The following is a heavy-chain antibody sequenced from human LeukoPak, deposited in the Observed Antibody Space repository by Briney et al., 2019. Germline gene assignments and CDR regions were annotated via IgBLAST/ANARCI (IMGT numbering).Heavy chain of an antibody. J-gene: IGHJ4*02. D-gene: IGHD3-10*01. Sequence: PGGSLRLSCAASGFTFSDYYMSWIRQAPGKGLEWVSYISSSSSYTNYAGSVKGRFTISRDNAKNSLYLQMNSLRAEDTAVYYCARDNDGSGSYWFDYWGQGTLVTVSS. V-gene: IGHV3-11*06. CDR2: ISSSSSYT. CDR1: GFTFSDYY. CDR3: ARDNDGSGSYWFDY.